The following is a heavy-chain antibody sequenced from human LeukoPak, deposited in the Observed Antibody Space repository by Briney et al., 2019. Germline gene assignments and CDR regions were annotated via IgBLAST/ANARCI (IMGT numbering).Heavy chain of an antibody. V-gene: IGHV4-38-2*02. CDR3: ARLEWELPPYYFDY. D-gene: IGHD1-26*01. Sequence: PSETLPLTCTVSGYSISSGYYWGWIRQTPGKGLEWIGRIYHSGTTYYNPSLKSRVTILVDTSKNQFSLKLSSVTAADTAVYYCARLEWELPPYYFDYWGQGTLVTVSS. CDR2: IYHSGTT. CDR1: GYSISSGYY. J-gene: IGHJ4*02.